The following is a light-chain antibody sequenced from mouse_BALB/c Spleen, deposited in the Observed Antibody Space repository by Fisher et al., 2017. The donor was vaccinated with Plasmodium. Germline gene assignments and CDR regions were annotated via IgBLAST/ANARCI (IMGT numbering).Light chain of an antibody. V-gene: IGKV5-45*01. CDR1: QSFSDY. Sequence: DIVLTQSTATLSMIIGDRVSLSCRASQSFSDYLHWFQRKSHESPRLLINYASQSISGIPSRFSGSGSGTDFTLSINSVETEDFGMYFCQQSNSWPLTFGAGTKLELK. CDR2: YAS. CDR3: QQSNSWPLT. J-gene: IGKJ5*01.